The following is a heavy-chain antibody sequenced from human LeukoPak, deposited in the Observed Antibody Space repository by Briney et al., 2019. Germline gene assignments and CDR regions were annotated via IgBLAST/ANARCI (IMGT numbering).Heavy chain of an antibody. Sequence: SQTLSLTCAISGDSVSSYSGAWNWIRQAPSRGLEWLGRTYYRSKWYNDYALSVKSRITINSDTSKNQFSLQLNSVTPEDTAVYYCARDCGGNYGAYSFDNWGLGTLVTVSS. J-gene: IGHJ4*02. D-gene: IGHD2-21*01. CDR2: TYYRSKWYN. CDR1: GDSVSSYSGA. CDR3: ARDCGGNYGAYSFDN. V-gene: IGHV6-1*01.